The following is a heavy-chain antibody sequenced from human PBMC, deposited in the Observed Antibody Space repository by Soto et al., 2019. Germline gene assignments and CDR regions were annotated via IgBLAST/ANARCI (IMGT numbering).Heavy chain of an antibody. CDR3: ASSMNVVRGVRFAQH. CDR2: IYYSGST. CDR1: GGSIRSGDYY. D-gene: IGHD3-10*02. V-gene: IGHV4-30-4*02. J-gene: IGHJ1*01. Sequence: PSETVSLNCTVSGGSIRSGDYYRSWIREPPGQGLEWIGYIYYSGSTYYKKSVKSRVTIYVDTSKNQFALKLSAVTASDTATYYCASSMNVVRGVRFAQHWGQGSLVTVSS.